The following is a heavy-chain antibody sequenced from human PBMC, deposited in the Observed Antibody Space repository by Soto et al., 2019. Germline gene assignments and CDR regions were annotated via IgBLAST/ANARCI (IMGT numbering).Heavy chain of an antibody. CDR1: GYTHTELS. CDR2: FDPEDGET. CDR3: ATWGGVGATGRGDYYYGMDV. Sequence: ASVKVSCKVSGYTHTELSMHWVRQAPGKGLEWMGGFDPEDGETIYAQKFQGRVTMTEDTSTDTAYMELSSLRSEDTAVYYCATWGGVGATGRGDYYYGMDVWGQGTTVTVSS. D-gene: IGHD1-26*01. J-gene: IGHJ6*02. V-gene: IGHV1-24*01.